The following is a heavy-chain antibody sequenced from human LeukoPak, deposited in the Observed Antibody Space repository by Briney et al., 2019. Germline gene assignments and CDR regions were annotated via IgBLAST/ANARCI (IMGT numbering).Heavy chain of an antibody. V-gene: IGHV4-59*01. D-gene: IGHD3-22*01. CDR2: IYYDGST. J-gene: IGHJ4*02. CDR3: ARPYDSCGYPPFDY. CDR1: GGSFSGYY. Sequence: SETLSLTCAVYGGSFSGYYWSWIRQPPGKGLEWIGYIYYDGSTNYNPSLKSRVTISVDTSKNQFSLKLSSMTAADTAVYYCARPYDSCGYPPFDYWGQGILVPVP.